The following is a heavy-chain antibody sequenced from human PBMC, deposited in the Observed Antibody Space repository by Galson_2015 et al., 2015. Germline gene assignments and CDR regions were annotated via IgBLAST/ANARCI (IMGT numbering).Heavy chain of an antibody. CDR2: ISTYNGNT. CDR1: GYAFANYA. CDR3: ARAYSSSVGSEYYQH. J-gene: IGHJ1*01. V-gene: IGHV1-18*04. Sequence: SVKVSCKASGYAFANYAINWVRQAPGRGLEWMGWISTYNGNTRYAQRLQGRVTMTTHTSSSTVYMELRSLRSDDPAVYYCARAYSSSVGSEYYQHWGQGTRVTVSS. D-gene: IGHD6-13*01.